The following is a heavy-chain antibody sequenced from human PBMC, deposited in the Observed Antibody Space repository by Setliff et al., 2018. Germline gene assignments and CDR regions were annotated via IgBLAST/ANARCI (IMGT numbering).Heavy chain of an antibody. CDR3: ARRSGDRGMTTGWPDDFDY. CDR2: ISGYNGNT. CDR1: GYIFTNYG. J-gene: IGHJ4*01. Sequence: ASVKVSCKASGYIFTNYGFSWVRQAPGQGLEWMGWISGYNGNTEYAQKFQGRVTMTTDTSTSTGYMELRSLRSDDTAVYYCARRSGDRGMTTGWPDDFDYWGRGTLVTVSS. V-gene: IGHV1-18*01. D-gene: IGHD4-17*01.